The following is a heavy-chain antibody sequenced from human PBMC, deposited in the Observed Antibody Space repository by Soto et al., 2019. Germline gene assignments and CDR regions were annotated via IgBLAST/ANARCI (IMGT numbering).Heavy chain of an antibody. D-gene: IGHD5-12*01. CDR3: ARADGGYSGYDVGYFDY. J-gene: IGHJ4*02. Sequence: SETLSLTCDVFSGSVNSYYGSRIRPPPGKGLEWIGYIYYSGSTNYNPSLKSRVTISVDTSKNQFSLKLSSVTAADTAVYYCARADGGYSGYDVGYFDYWGQGTLVTVS. CDR2: IYYSGST. V-gene: IGHV4-59*02. CDR1: SGSVNSYY.